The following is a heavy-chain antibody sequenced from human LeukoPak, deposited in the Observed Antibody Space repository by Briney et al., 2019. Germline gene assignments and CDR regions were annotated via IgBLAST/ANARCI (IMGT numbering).Heavy chain of an antibody. J-gene: IGHJ6*02. D-gene: IGHD1-1*01. CDR2: IIPIFGTA. CDR1: GGTFSSYA. CDR3: AARTDYYYYYGMDV. Sequence: GASVKVSCKASGGTFSSYAISWVRQAPGQGLEWMGGIIPIFGTANYAQKFQGRVTITADESTSTAYMELSSLRSEDTAVYYCAARTDYYYYYGMDVWGQGTTVTVS. V-gene: IGHV1-69*13.